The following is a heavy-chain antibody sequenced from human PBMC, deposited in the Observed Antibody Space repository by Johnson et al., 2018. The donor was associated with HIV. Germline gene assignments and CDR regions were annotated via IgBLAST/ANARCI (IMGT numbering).Heavy chain of an antibody. Sequence: MLLVESGGGLVQPGRSLRLSCAASGFTFDDYAMHWVRQAPGKGLEWVSGIGTGGDTHYPDSVKGRFTISRENAKNSLYLQMNSLRAGDTAVYYCAKELADSSGYYADAFDIWGQGTMVTVSS. V-gene: IGHV3-13*01. CDR3: AKELADSSGYYADAFDI. D-gene: IGHD3-22*01. J-gene: IGHJ3*02. CDR1: GFTFDDYA. CDR2: IGTGGDT.